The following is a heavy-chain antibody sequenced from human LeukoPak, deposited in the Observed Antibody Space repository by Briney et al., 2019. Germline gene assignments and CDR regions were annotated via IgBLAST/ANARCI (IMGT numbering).Heavy chain of an antibody. CDR2: IYYSGST. CDR1: GGSISSGGYY. V-gene: IGHV4-31*03. Sequence: SKTLSLTCTVSGGSISSGGYYWSWIRQHPGKGLEWIGYIYYSGSTYYNPSLKSRVTISVDTSKNQFSLKLSSVTAADTAVYYCARLIVVVPAATFWFDPWGQGTLVTVSS. D-gene: IGHD2-2*01. CDR3: ARLIVVVPAATFWFDP. J-gene: IGHJ5*02.